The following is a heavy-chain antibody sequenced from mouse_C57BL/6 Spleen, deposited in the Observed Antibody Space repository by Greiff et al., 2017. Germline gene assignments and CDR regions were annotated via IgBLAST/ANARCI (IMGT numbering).Heavy chain of an antibody. J-gene: IGHJ2*01. CDR1: GSTFTSYW. Sequence: VQLQQPGAELVTPGASVKMSCKASGSTFTSYWITWVKHRPGQGLECIGDMYPGSGSTNYNEKFKSKATLTVDTSSSTAYMQLSSLTSEDSAVYYCANYDYFGYWGQGTTLTVSS. D-gene: IGHD1-1*01. CDR2: MYPGSGST. CDR3: ANYDYFGY. V-gene: IGHV1-55*01.